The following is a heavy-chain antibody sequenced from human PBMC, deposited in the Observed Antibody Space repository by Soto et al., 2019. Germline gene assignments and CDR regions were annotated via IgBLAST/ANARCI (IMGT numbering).Heavy chain of an antibody. V-gene: IGHV3-53*04. Sequence: EVQLVESGGGLVQTGGSLRLSCAASGFTVSSNYMSWVRQAPGKGLEWASVIYSGGSTYYADSVKGRCPISRHNSKNTLYLQMNSLRAEDAAVYYCAREVGQVWLDNWGQGTLVTVSS. J-gene: IGHJ5*02. CDR2: IYSGGST. CDR3: AREVGQVWLDN. CDR1: GFTVSSNY.